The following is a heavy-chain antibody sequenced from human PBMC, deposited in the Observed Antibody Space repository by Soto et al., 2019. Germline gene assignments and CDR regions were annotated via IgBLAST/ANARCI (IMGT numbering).Heavy chain of an antibody. Sequence: SLRLSCAASGFTFSSYAMSLVRQAPGKGLEWGSAISGSGGSTYYADSVKGRFTISGDNSKNTLYLQMNSLRAEDTAVYYCAKGLYSRSPRGYYYYYYMDVWGKGTTVTVSS. V-gene: IGHV3-23*01. D-gene: IGHD2-21*01. CDR2: ISGSGGST. CDR3: AKGLYSRSPRGYYYYYYMDV. CDR1: GFTFSSYA. J-gene: IGHJ6*03.